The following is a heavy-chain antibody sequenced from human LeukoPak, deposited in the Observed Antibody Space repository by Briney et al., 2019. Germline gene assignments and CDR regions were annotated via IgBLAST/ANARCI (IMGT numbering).Heavy chain of an antibody. CDR3: ARDGRSSYGGGSY. CDR1: GFTVSNNY. J-gene: IGHJ4*02. Sequence: GGSLRLSCAASGFTVSNNYMSWVRQAPGKGLEWVSVIYSGGSTYYADSVKGRFTISRDNSKNTLYLRMNSLRAEDTAVYYCARDGRSSYGGGSYWGQGTLVTVSS. D-gene: IGHD5-18*01. V-gene: IGHV3-66*01. CDR2: IYSGGST.